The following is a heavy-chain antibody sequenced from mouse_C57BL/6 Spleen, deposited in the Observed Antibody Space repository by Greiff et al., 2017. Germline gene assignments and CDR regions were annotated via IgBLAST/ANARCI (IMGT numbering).Heavy chain of an antibody. J-gene: IGHJ4*01. V-gene: IGHV1-52*01. CDR3: ARDGYYDAMDY. D-gene: IGHD2-3*01. CDR2: IDPSDSET. Sequence: QVQLQQPGAELVRPGSSVKLSCKASGYTFTSYWMHWVKQRPIQGLEWIGNIDPSDSETHYNQKFKDKATLTVDKSSSTAYMQLSRLTSEDSAVYYCARDGYYDAMDYWGQGTSVTVSS. CDR1: GYTFTSYW.